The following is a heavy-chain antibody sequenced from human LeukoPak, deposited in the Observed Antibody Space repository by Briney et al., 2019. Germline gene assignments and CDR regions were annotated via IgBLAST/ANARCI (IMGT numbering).Heavy chain of an antibody. Sequence: GGSLRLSCAASGFTFSSYSMNWVRQAPGKGLEWVSSISSSSSYIYYADSVKGRFTVSRDNSKNSLYLQMSSLTAADTAVYYCAKDRSIGTYYPFDHWGQGTLVTVSS. J-gene: IGHJ4*02. V-gene: IGHV3-21*04. CDR1: GFTFSSYS. CDR2: ISSSSSYI. CDR3: AKDRSIGTYYPFDH. D-gene: IGHD1-26*01.